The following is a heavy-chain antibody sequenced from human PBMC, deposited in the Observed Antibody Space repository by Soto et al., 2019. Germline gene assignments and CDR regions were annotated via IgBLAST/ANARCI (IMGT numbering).Heavy chain of an antibody. J-gene: IGHJ6*02. CDR3: AREGEMPYYYYGLDV. D-gene: IGHD3-16*01. Sequence: QVQLVQSGAEVRKPGASVKVSCKASGYTFTTYGISWVRQATGQGLGWMGWISGYNGHTKYAQKFQGRVTMTTDTSTSTVYMDLRSLRSDDTAVYYCAREGEMPYYYYGLDVWGQGTTVTVSS. V-gene: IGHV1-18*01. CDR1: GYTFTTYG. CDR2: ISGYNGHT.